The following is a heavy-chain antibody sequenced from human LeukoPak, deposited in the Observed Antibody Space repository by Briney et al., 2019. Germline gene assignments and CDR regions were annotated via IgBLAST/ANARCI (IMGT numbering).Heavy chain of an antibody. CDR2: ISGSGVTT. V-gene: IGHV3-23*01. CDR1: GFTFSSYA. CDR3: AKDRDYYLVGFFDY. J-gene: IGHJ4*02. D-gene: IGHD3-10*01. Sequence: GGSLRLSCAASGFTFSSYAMSWVRQAPGKGLEWVSAISGSGVTTYYADSVKGRFTISRDNSKNTLYLQMNSLRAEDTALYYCAKDRDYYLVGFFDYWGQGTLITVSS.